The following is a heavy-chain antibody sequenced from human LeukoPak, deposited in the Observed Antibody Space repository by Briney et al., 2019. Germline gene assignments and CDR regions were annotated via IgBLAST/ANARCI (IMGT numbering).Heavy chain of an antibody. CDR2: ISAYNGNT. CDR1: GYTFTSYG. CDR3: ARDDWQQLVLPPYY. D-gene: IGHD6-13*01. V-gene: IGHV1-18*01. J-gene: IGHJ4*02. Sequence: ASVKVSCKASGYTFTSYGISWVRQATGHGRECLGWISAYNGNTNYAQKLQGRVTMTTDTSTSTAYMELRSLRSDDTAVYYCARDDWQQLVLPPYYWGQGTLVTVSS.